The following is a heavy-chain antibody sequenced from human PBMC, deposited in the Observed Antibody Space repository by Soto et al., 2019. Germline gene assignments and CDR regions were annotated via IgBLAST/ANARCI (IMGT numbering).Heavy chain of an antibody. Sequence: QPGGSLRLSCAASGFTFSSYAMSWVRQAPGKGLEWVSAISGSGGSTYYADSVKGRFTISRDNSKNTLYLQMNSLRAEDTAVYYCASETSSSWYIKVSYYGTDVWGQGTTVTVSS. CDR3: ASETSSSWYIKVSYYGTDV. CDR2: ISGSGGST. J-gene: IGHJ6*02. CDR1: GFTFSSYA. D-gene: IGHD6-13*01. V-gene: IGHV3-23*01.